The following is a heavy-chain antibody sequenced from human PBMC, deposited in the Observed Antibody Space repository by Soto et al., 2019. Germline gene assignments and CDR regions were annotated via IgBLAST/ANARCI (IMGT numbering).Heavy chain of an antibody. J-gene: IGHJ4*02. CDR2: IKQDGSDK. CDR1: GFNFDNYW. D-gene: IGHD1-1*01. V-gene: IGHV3-7*01. CDR3: ARDTAGILDY. Sequence: PGGSLRLSCAASGFNFDNYWMAWVRQAPGKGLEWVANIKQDGSDKNYVDSVKGRFTISRDNAKNSLYPQMNSLRAEDSAVYSCARDTAGILDYWGQGTLVTVSS.